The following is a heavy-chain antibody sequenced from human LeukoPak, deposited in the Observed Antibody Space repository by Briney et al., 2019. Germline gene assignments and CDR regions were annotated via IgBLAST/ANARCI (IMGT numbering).Heavy chain of an antibody. CDR2: ISGSGGST. V-gene: IGHV3-23*01. J-gene: IGHJ4*02. Sequence: PGGSLRLSCAASGFTFSSYAMSWVCQAPGKGLEWVSAISGSGGSTYYADSVKGRFTISRDNSKNTLYLQMNSLRAEDTAVYYCAKDMYSSSWYFDYWGQGTLVTVSS. CDR3: AKDMYSSSWYFDY. CDR1: GFTFSSYA. D-gene: IGHD6-13*01.